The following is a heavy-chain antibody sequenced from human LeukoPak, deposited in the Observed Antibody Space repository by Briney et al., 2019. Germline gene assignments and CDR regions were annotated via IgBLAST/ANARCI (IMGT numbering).Heavy chain of an antibody. Sequence: SVKVSCKASGYTFTGYYVHWVRQAPGQGLEWMGRIIPILGIANYAQKFQGRVTITADKSTSTAYMELSSLRSEDTAVYYCASLDILTGYPNWFDPWGQGTLVTVSS. CDR2: IIPILGIA. CDR3: ASLDILTGYPNWFDP. J-gene: IGHJ5*02. V-gene: IGHV1-69*02. CDR1: GYTFTGYY. D-gene: IGHD3-9*01.